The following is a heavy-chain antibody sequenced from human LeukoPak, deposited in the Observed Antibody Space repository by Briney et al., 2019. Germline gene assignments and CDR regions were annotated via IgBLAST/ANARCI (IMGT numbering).Heavy chain of an antibody. V-gene: IGHV1-2*04. CDR1: GYTFTSYY. Sequence: ASVKVSCKASGYTFTSYYMHWVRQAPGQGLEWMGWINPNSGGTNYAQKFQGWVTMTRDTSISTAYMELSRLRSDDTAVYYCARVYCSSTSCYDAFDIWGQGTMVTVSS. CDR3: ARVYCSSTSCYDAFDI. D-gene: IGHD2-2*01. J-gene: IGHJ3*02. CDR2: INPNSGGT.